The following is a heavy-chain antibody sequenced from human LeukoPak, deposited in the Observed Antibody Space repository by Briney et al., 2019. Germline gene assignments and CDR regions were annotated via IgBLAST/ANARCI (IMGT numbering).Heavy chain of an antibody. D-gene: IGHD5-18*01. J-gene: IGHJ5*02. Sequence: PSETLSLTCTVSGGSISSSSYYWDWIRQPPGKGLEWIGTIYYSGTTYYNPSLKSRVTISVDTSRNQFSLKLSSVTATDTAVYYCARGVDTAVTWGQGTLVTVSS. V-gene: IGHV4-39*01. CDR1: GGSISSSSYY. CDR3: ARGVDTAVT. CDR2: IYYSGTT.